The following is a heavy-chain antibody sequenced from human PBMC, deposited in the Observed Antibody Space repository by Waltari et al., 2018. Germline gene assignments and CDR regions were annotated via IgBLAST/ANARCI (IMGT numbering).Heavy chain of an antibody. D-gene: IGHD3-10*01. V-gene: IGHV1-69-2*01. CDR3: ATALGDNTSASRPFHL. Sequence: EVQLRQSGAELRKPGTPVKISCKASGYTFSDYYIHWVQQAPGKGLQWVGLVAPEYGKAIYAEKFQGRVTITADTSTDTAYVELSSLTSEDTAVFYCATALGDNTSASRPFHLWGQGTLVTVSS. CDR2: VAPEYGKA. CDR1: GYTFSDYY. J-gene: IGHJ2*01.